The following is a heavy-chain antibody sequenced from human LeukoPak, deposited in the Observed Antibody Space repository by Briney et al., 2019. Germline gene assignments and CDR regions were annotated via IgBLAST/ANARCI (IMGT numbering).Heavy chain of an antibody. CDR3: ARSNCSSTSCYDWFDP. V-gene: IGHV1-8*03. Sequence: ASVKVSCKASGYTFINYGITWVRQAPGQGLEWMGWMNPNSGNTGYAQKFQGRVTITRNTSISTAYMELSSLRSEDTAVYYCARSNCSSTSCYDWFDPWGQGTLVTVSS. D-gene: IGHD2-2*01. CDR1: GYTFINYG. CDR2: MNPNSGNT. J-gene: IGHJ5*02.